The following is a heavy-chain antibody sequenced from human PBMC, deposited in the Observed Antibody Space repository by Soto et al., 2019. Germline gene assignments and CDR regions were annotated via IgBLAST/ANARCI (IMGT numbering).Heavy chain of an antibody. Sequence: GESLKISCKGSGYTFTSYWIGWVRQMPGEGLEWMGVIYPSDSDIRYSPSFQGKVTISADKSITTAYLQWSSLKAADTAMYYCVRSGTSSGRFSEYWGQRTLVTVSS. D-gene: IGHD2-15*01. CDR1: GYTFTSYW. J-gene: IGHJ4*02. CDR2: IYPSDSDI. V-gene: IGHV5-51*01. CDR3: VRSGTSSGRFSEY.